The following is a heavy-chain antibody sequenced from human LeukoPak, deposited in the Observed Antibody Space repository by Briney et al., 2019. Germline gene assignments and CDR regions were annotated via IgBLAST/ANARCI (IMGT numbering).Heavy chain of an antibody. CDR2: INSDGSST. D-gene: IGHD3-22*01. CDR1: GFTFSSSW. Sequence: GGSLRLSCAASGFTFSSSWMHWVRQAPEKGLVWVSRINSDGSSTSYADSVKGRFTISRDNAKNTLFLQMNSLRAEDTALYYCAKDMRYYYDSSGPSADYWGQGTLVTVSS. CDR3: AKDMRYYYDSSGPSADY. V-gene: IGHV3-74*01. J-gene: IGHJ4*02.